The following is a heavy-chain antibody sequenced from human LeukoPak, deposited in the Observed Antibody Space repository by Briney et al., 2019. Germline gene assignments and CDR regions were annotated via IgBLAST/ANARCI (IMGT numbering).Heavy chain of an antibody. D-gene: IGHD5-24*01. V-gene: IGHV3-74*01. CDR2: ITNDGSST. CDR3: ARGYGSPDLYFDY. J-gene: IGHJ4*02. Sequence: GGSLRLSCAASGLTFSSHWMHWVRQAPGKGLVWVSRITNDGSSTTYADSVKGRFTISRDNSKNTLYLQMNSLRAEDTAVYYCARGYGSPDLYFDYWGQGTLVTVSS. CDR1: GLTFSSHW.